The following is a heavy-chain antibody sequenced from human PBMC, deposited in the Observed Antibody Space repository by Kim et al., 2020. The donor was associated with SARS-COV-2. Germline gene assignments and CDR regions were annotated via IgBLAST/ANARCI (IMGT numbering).Heavy chain of an antibody. V-gene: IGHV3-23*01. Sequence: SVKGRFTISRDNSKNTLYLQMNSLRAEDTAVYYCAKDPKYSSSEGGYFDYWGQGTLVTVSS. J-gene: IGHJ4*02. D-gene: IGHD6-6*01. CDR3: AKDPKYSSSEGGYFDY.